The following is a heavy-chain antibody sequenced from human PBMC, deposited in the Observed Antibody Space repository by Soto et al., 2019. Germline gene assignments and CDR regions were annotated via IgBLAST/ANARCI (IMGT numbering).Heavy chain of an antibody. CDR3: ARLMGTSFDV. J-gene: IGHJ4*02. CDR1: GFAFSDHD. CDR2: ARHQANSYTT. Sequence: PGGSLRLSGPASGFAFSDHDMNWVRQAPGQGLEGVGGARHQANSYTTAYGASVKGRFTISRDDSKNSLSLQMNSLKTEDTAVYFCARLMGTSFDVWGQGTLVTVSS. D-gene: IGHD2-8*01. V-gene: IGHV3-72*01.